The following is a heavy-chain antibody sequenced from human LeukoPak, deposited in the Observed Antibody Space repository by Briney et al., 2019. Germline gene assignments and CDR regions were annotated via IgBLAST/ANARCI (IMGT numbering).Heavy chain of an antibody. CDR3: ARGGDGGYFDWFLSFYGMDV. V-gene: IGHV1-8*01. CDR2: MNPNSGNT. J-gene: IGHJ6*02. CDR1: GYTFTSYD. Sequence: ASVKVSCKASGYTFTSYDINWVREATGQGLEWMGWMNPNSGNTGYAQKFQGRVTMTRNTSISTAYMELSSLRSEDTAVYYCARGGDGGYFDWFLSFYGMDVWGQGTTVTVSS. D-gene: IGHD3-9*01.